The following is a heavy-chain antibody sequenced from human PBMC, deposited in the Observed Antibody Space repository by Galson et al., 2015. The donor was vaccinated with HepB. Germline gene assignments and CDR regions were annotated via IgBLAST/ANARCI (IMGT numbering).Heavy chain of an antibody. Sequence: SLRLSCAASGFTFSSYSMNWVRQAPGKGLEWVSSISSSSSYIYYADSVKGRFTISRDNAKNSLYLQMNSLRAEDTAVYYCARDSKNLYCSGGSCWGQGTLVTVSS. D-gene: IGHD2-15*01. CDR1: GFTFSSYS. J-gene: IGHJ4*02. V-gene: IGHV3-21*01. CDR3: ARDSKNLYCSGGSC. CDR2: ISSSSSYI.